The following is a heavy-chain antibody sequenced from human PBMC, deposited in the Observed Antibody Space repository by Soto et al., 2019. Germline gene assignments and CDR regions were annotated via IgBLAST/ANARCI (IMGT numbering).Heavy chain of an antibody. CDR2: IYYSGST. CDR3: ASGYSSSSKNPPDYYYGMDV. V-gene: IGHV4-30-4*01. J-gene: IGHJ6*02. D-gene: IGHD6-13*01. CDR1: GGYIRSGGYY. Sequence: SETLCLTCTVAGGYIRSGGYYWSWIKKPPGKGLEWIGYIYYSGSTYYNPSLKSRVTISVDTSKNQFSLKLSSVTAADTAVYYCASGYSSSSKNPPDYYYGMDVWGQGTTVTVSS.